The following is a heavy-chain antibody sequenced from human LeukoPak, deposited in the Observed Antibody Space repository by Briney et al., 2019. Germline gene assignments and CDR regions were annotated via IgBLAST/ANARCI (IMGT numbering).Heavy chain of an antibody. V-gene: IGHV4-39*06. Sequence: SGTLPLTCSVSGDSITGYYWGGIRQPPGKGLEGIGHIYYTGNTYYNSSLKSRVTISLDTSKNQFALKVISMTAADTAAYGLIRFCGRGTMVTVSS. D-gene: IGHD2/OR15-2a*01. J-gene: IGHJ3*01. CDR2: IYYTGNT. CDR1: GDSITGYY. CDR3: IRF.